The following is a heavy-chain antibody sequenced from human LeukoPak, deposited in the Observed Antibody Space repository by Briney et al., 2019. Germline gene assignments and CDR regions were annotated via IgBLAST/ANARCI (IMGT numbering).Heavy chain of an antibody. CDR2: ISYDGSNK. Sequence: GGSLRLSCAASGFTFSDYYMSWIRQAPGKGLEWVAVISYDGSNKYYADSVKGRFTISRDNSKNTLYLQMNSLRAEDTVVYYCAKDLGSITIFGVVPDYWGQGTLVTVSS. CDR1: GFTFSDYY. J-gene: IGHJ4*02. V-gene: IGHV3-30*18. D-gene: IGHD3-3*01. CDR3: AKDLGSITIFGVVPDY.